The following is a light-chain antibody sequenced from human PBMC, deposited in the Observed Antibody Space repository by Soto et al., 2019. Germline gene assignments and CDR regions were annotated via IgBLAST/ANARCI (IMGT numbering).Light chain of an antibody. CDR3: HQHQSWPRT. CDR2: QTS. Sequence: EIVLTPSPATLSSFPVDRVTLSCRASQYINTRLAWYQHRPGQAPRLLIYQTSIRAAGIPARFSGSGTGTDFTLTISDVQPEDFAVYYCHQHQSWPRTFGQGTKVDIK. V-gene: IGKV3-11*01. CDR1: QYINTR. J-gene: IGKJ1*01.